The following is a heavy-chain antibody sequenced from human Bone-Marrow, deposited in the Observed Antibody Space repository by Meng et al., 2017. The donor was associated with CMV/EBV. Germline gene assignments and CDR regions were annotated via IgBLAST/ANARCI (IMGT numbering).Heavy chain of an antibody. CDR1: GYTLTELS. CDR3: ATSPITMVRGVILHY. CDR2: FDPEDGET. D-gene: IGHD3-10*01. Sequence: ASVKVSCKVSGYTLTELSTHWVRQAPGKGLEWMGGFDPEDGETIYAQKCQGRITMTEYTSTDTAYMELSSLRSEDTAVYYLATSPITMVRGVILHYWGQGTLVTFSS. V-gene: IGHV1-24*01. J-gene: IGHJ4*02.